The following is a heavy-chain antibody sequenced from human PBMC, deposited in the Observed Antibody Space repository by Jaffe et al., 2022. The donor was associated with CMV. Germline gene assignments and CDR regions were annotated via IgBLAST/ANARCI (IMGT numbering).Heavy chain of an antibody. CDR1: GFTFSSYE. V-gene: IGHV3-48*03. CDR3: ARESKSYYYYYYMDV. J-gene: IGHJ6*03. Sequence: EVQLVESGGGLVQPGGSLRLSCAASGFTFSSYEMNWVRQAPGKGLEWVSYISSSGSTIYYADSVKGRFTISRDNAKNSLYLQMNSLRAEDTAVYYCARESKSYYYYYYMDVWGKGTTVTVSS. CDR2: ISSSGSTI.